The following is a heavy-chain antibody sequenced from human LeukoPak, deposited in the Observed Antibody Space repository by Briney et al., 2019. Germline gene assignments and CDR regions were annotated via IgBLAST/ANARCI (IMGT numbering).Heavy chain of an antibody. V-gene: IGHV4-30-2*01. D-gene: IGHD3-3*01. Sequence: PSQTLSLTCAVSGGSISSGGYSWSWIRQPPGKGLEWIGYIYHSGSTYYNPSLKSRVTISVDRSKNQFSLKLSSVTAADTAVYYCARAKRLSEYYFDHWGQGTLVTVSS. J-gene: IGHJ4*02. CDR2: IYHSGST. CDR3: ARAKRLSEYYFDH. CDR1: GGSISSGGYS.